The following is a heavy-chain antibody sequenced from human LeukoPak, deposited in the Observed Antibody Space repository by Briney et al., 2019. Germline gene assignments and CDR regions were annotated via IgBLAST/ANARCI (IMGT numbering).Heavy chain of an antibody. Sequence: SVKVSCKASGGTFSSYAISWVRQAPGQGLEWMGGIIPIFGTANYAQKLQGRVTMTTDTSTSTAYMELRSLRSDDTAVYYCARDPGQYDSSGYYYHFDYWGQGTLVTVSS. CDR3: ARDPGQYDSSGYYYHFDY. V-gene: IGHV1-69*05. CDR2: IIPIFGTA. J-gene: IGHJ4*02. D-gene: IGHD3-22*01. CDR1: GGTFSSYA.